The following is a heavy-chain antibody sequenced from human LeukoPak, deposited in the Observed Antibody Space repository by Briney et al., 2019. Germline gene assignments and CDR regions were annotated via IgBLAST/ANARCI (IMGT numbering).Heavy chain of an antibody. J-gene: IGHJ3*01. D-gene: IGHD3-22*01. CDR3: VRDDDYERDDIWYDALDV. CDR2: IRHDGIRQ. Sequence: PGGSLRLSCAGSGFIFSKYWMTWVRQAPGKGLEWVANIRHDGIRQNYLDSAEGRFSISRDNAQNSLFLQMNNLRVEDTGIYYCVRDDDYERDDIWYDALDVWGPGTRVTVSS. CDR1: GFIFSKYW. V-gene: IGHV3-7*01.